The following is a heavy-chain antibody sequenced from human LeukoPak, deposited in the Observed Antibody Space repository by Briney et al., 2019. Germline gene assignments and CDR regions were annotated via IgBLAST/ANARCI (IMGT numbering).Heavy chain of an antibody. D-gene: IGHD6-13*01. CDR2: IYYSGST. Sequence: SETLSLTCTVSGASISSYCWRWIRQPPGKGLECLGCIYYSGSTNYNPSLKSRVTISVDTSKNQFSLKLSSVTAADTAVYYCARVRAAAGTAHPLYYGMNVWGQGTTVTVSS. CDR3: ARVRAAAGTAHPLYYGMNV. CDR1: GASISSYC. V-gene: IGHV4-59*01. J-gene: IGHJ6*02.